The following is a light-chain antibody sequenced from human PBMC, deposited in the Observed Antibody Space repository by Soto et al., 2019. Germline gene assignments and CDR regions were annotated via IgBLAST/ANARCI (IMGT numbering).Light chain of an antibody. CDR2: EVS. CDR1: SSDVGGYNF. J-gene: IGLJ1*01. Sequence: QSVLTQPPSASGSPGQSVTISCTGTSSDVGGYNFVSWYQQHPGKAPKLMIYEVSKRPSGIPDRFSGYKSGNTASLTVSGLQAEDEADYYCSSYAGNRHFYVFGTGTKLTVL. V-gene: IGLV2-8*01. CDR3: SSYAGNRHFYV.